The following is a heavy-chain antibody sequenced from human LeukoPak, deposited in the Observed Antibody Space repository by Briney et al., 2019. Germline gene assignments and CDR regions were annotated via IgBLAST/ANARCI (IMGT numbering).Heavy chain of an antibody. J-gene: IGHJ6*02. V-gene: IGHV3-30-3*01. Sequence: PGGSLRLSCAASGFTFSSYAMHWVRQAPGKGLEWVAVISYDGSNKYYADSVKGRFTISRDNSKNTLYLQMNSLRAEDTAVYYCARGVGATWYYYYGMDVWGQGTTVTVSS. CDR2: ISYDGSNK. D-gene: IGHD1-26*01. CDR1: GFTFSSYA. CDR3: ARGVGATWYYYYGMDV.